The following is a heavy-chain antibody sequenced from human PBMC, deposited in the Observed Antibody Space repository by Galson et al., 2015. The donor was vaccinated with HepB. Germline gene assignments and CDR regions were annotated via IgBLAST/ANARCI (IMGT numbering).Heavy chain of an antibody. D-gene: IGHD1-26*01. CDR2: FDPEDGET. Sequence: SVKVSCKVSGYTLTKLSMHWVRQAPGKGLEWMGGFDPEDGETIYAQKFQGRVTMTEDTSTDTAYVELSSLRSEDTAVYYCATDASVGAKGDAFDIWGQGTMVTVSS. V-gene: IGHV1-24*01. CDR1: GYTLTKLS. J-gene: IGHJ3*02. CDR3: ATDASVGAKGDAFDI.